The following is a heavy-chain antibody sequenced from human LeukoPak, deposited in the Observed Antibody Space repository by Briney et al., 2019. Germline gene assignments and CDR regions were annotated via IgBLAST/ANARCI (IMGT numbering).Heavy chain of an antibody. CDR2: IKKDGSEK. D-gene: IGHD5-24*01. J-gene: IGHJ5*02. Sequence: GGSLRLSCAASGFTFSNYWMIWVRQAPGKGLEWVGNIKKDGSEKRYADSVRGRFSISRDNAQTSLYLQMNSLRAEDTAVYYCARASDPWLQLTWGQGTLVTVSS. CDR1: GFTFSNYW. CDR3: ARASDPWLQLT. V-gene: IGHV3-7*05.